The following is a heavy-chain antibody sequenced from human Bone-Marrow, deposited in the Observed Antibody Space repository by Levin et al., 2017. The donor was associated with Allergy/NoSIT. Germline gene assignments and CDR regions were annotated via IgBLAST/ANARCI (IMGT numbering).Heavy chain of an antibody. D-gene: IGHD4-17*01. CDR1: GFSVSRNY. Sequence: GESLKISCAASGFSVSRNYMSWVRQAPGKGLEWVSVIYSSGNTFYADSVRGRFTVSRDTSKNTLSLQMSRLRADDTAVYYCARDRRKDGDWYFDLWGRGTPVTVSS. CDR2: IYSSGNT. J-gene: IGHJ2*01. V-gene: IGHV3-53*01. CDR3: ARDRRKDGDWYFDL.